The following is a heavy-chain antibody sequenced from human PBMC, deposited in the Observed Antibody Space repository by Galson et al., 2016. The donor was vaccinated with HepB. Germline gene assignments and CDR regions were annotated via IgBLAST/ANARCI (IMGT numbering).Heavy chain of an antibody. CDR1: GHTLVDLT. CDR3: ARGPSTGDFDY. CDR2: LDQEDGQT. J-gene: IGHJ4*02. D-gene: IGHD2-8*02. V-gene: IGHV1-24*01. Sequence: SVKVSCKASGHTLVDLTTHWLRQAPGKGLEWMGGLDQEDGQTKLAQKFQARVTLTRDTSTNTAHMELSSLRSEDTALYYCARGPSTGDFDYWGQGTLVTVSS.